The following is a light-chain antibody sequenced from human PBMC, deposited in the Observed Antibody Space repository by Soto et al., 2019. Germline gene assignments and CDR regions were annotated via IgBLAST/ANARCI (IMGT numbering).Light chain of an antibody. Sequence: AIQLTQSPSSLSASVGDRVTITCRASQGISSALAWYQQKPGKSPNLLIYDVSSLESGVPSRFSGSGSGTDFTLTISSLQPEDFATYYCQQFYTYSALTFGGGTKVEIK. CDR2: DVS. V-gene: IGKV1-13*02. CDR3: QQFYTYSALT. J-gene: IGKJ4*01. CDR1: QGISSA.